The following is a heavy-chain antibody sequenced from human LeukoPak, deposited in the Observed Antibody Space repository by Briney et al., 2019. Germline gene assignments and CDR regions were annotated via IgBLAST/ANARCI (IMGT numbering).Heavy chain of an antibody. CDR2: INPSGGST. D-gene: IGHD3-22*01. V-gene: IGHV1-46*01. J-gene: IGHJ4*02. Sequence: ASVNVSCKASGYSFTSNYMHWVRQATGQGLEGMGRINPSGGSTSFALKFQGTVAITRDTSTSTVSMELSSLRSEDTAVYYCARDDGGDSSGYDSLFDYWGQGTLVTVSS. CDR3: ARDDGGDSSGYDSLFDY. CDR1: GYSFTSNY.